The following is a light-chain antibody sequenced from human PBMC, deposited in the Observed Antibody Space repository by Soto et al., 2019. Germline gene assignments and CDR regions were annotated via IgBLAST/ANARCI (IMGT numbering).Light chain of an antibody. CDR3: HQYSSSTKT. CDR2: RAS. V-gene: IGKV3-15*01. J-gene: IGKJ1*01. CDR1: QSVDSL. Sequence: EIVMTQSPATLSVSPGETATLSCKTSQSVDSLLAWYQQKPGQAPRLLIYRASTRTTGIPARFSGSGSGTDFTLTISRLEPEDFAVYYCHQYSSSTKTFGQGTKVDIK.